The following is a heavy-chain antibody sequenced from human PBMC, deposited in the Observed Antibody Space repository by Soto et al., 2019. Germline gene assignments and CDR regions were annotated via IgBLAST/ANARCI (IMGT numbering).Heavy chain of an antibody. J-gene: IGHJ5*02. V-gene: IGHV1-69*02. Sequence: QVQLVQSGAEVKKPGSSVKVSCKASGGTFSSYTISWVRQAPGQGLEWMGRIIPILGIANYAQKFQGRVTINADKSTSTAYMELSSLRSEDTAVYYCARVEGSGSYYTAPPAGTFYWFDPWGQGTLVTVSS. D-gene: IGHD3-10*01. CDR2: IIPILGIA. CDR1: GGTFSSYT. CDR3: ARVEGSGSYYTAPPAGTFYWFDP.